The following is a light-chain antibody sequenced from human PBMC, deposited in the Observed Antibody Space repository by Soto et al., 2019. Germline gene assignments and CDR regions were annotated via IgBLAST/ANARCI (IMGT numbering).Light chain of an antibody. Sequence: DIQVTQFPSSLSASVGDRITITCRASQAIGNYLAWYQQKPGKVPKLLIYAESTLQSGVPSRFSGSRSGTDFTRTVSSLQPEDVATYYCQKYNGVPLTFGPGTEVEIK. CDR1: QAIGNY. J-gene: IGKJ3*01. V-gene: IGKV1-27*01. CDR3: QKYNGVPLT. CDR2: AES.